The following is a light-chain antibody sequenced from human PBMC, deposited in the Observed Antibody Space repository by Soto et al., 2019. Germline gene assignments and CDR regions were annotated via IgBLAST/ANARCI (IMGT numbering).Light chain of an antibody. CDR2: EVS. CDR3: SSYGGSNNYV. CDR1: SSDVGRYIY. J-gene: IGLJ1*01. Sequence: QSVLAQPPSASVSPGQSVTSSCTGTSSDVGRYIYVSWYQQHPGKAPKIIMYEVSKRPSGVPDRFSGSKSGNTASLTVSGLQAEDEADYYCSSYGGSNNYVFGTGTKVTVL. V-gene: IGLV2-8*01.